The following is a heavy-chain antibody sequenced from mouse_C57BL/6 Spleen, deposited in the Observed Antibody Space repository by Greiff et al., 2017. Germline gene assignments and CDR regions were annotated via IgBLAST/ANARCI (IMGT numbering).Heavy chain of an antibody. CDR1: GFTFSSYG. D-gene: IGHD1-3*01. CDR2: ISSGGSYT. V-gene: IGHV5-6*01. J-gene: IGHJ2*01. Sequence: EVNVVESGGDLVKPGGSLKLSCAASGFTFSSYGMSWVRQTPDKRLEWVATISSGGSYTYYPDSVKGRFTISRDNAKNTLYLQMSSLKSEDTAMYYCARDLKPFDYWGQGTTRTVSS. CDR3: ARDLKPFDY.